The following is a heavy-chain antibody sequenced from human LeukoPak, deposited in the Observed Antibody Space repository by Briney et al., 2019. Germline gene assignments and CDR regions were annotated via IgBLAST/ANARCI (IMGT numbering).Heavy chain of an antibody. V-gene: IGHV3-13*01. CDR1: GFNFNNYD. D-gene: IGHD3-16*01. Sequence: LGGSLRLSCAASGFNFNNYDFHWVRQVAGKRLEWAAGIGTVADTFYPDSVMGRFTISRENAKNSFYLQMNRLRAGETAVYYCARAWGGRGRSWGALDFWGQGILVTVSS. J-gene: IGHJ4*02. CDR3: ARAWGGRGRSWGALDF. CDR2: IGTVADT.